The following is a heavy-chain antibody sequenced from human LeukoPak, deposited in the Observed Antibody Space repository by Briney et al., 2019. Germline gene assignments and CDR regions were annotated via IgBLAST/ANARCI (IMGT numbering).Heavy chain of an antibody. CDR2: INQDGSEK. V-gene: IGHV3-7*01. Sequence: GGSLRLSCAASGFTFSGYWMTWVRQAPGKGLEWVAIINQDGSEKYYVDSVKGRFTISRDTAKNSLHLQMNSLRAEDTAVYYCARALGYSYGNYGMDVWGQGTTVTVSS. CDR1: GFTFSGYW. J-gene: IGHJ6*02. D-gene: IGHD5-18*01. CDR3: ARALGYSYGNYGMDV.